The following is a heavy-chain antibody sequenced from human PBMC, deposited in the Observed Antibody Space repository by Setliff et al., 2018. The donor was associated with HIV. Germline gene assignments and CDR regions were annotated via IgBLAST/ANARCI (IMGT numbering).Heavy chain of an antibody. V-gene: IGHV1-69*13. Sequence: SVKVSCKASGGTFKNLAISWVRQAPGQGLEWMGGVIPSFATANYAQKFQGRITITADELTSTVYMDLNSLKSEDSAVYYCARGSSFCAGDCERDYWGQGTQVTVSS. CDR2: VIPSFATA. CDR1: GGTFKNLA. J-gene: IGHJ4*02. CDR3: ARGSSFCAGDCERDY. D-gene: IGHD2-21*02.